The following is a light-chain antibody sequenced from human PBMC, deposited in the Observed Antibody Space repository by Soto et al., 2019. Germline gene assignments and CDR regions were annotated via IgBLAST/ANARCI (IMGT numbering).Light chain of an antibody. CDR2: EVT. J-gene: IGLJ1*01. CDR1: SRDIGTSNL. CDR3: XSFTGISTSLFV. V-gene: IGLV2-23*02. Sequence: QSVLTQPASVSGSPGQSITISCTGTSRDIGTSNLVSWYQQYPGKAPKLMLYEVTKRPSGISYRFSGSKSGNTASLTISGLQPEDEADYYYXSFTGISTSLFVFGTGTKVTVL.